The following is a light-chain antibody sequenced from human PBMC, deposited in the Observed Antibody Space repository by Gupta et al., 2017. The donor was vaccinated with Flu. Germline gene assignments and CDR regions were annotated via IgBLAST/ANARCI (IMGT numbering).Light chain of an antibody. J-gene: IGKJ1*01. CDR2: ATS. V-gene: IGKV1-27*01. CDR1: QVISNY. CDR3: QNDSSSPIT. Sequence: PSSLSASVGNRVTITCRASQVISNYLAWFQQKPGQAPSLLIYATSTRHTGVPSRFSGSGSGTDFTLTINSLQSEDFAMYYCQNDSSSPITFGQGTKVEIK.